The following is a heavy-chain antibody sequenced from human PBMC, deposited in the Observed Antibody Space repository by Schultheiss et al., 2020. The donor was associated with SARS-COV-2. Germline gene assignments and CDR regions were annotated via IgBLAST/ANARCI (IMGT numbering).Heavy chain of an antibody. CDR1: GGSVSSSSW. D-gene: IGHD6-19*01. V-gene: IGHV4-4*02. CDR2: IHYSGST. CDR3: ARRYSSGWSHDAFDI. Sequence: SETLSLTCAVSGGSVSSSSWWTWVRQPPGKVLEWIGDIHYSGSTIYNPSLKSRVTISVDTSKNQFSLKLSSVTAADTAVYYCARRYSSGWSHDAFDIWGQGTMVTVSS. J-gene: IGHJ3*02.